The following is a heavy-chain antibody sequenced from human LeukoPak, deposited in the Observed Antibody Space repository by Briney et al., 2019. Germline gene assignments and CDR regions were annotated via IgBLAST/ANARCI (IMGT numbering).Heavy chain of an antibody. CDR1: GGSISSSSYY. Sequence: SETLSLTCTVSGGSISSSSYYWGWIRQPPGKGLEWIGSIYYSGSTYYNPSLKSRVTISVDTSKNQFSLELSSVTAADTAVYYCARRDLYSSSTLFDYWGQGTLVTVSS. D-gene: IGHD6-6*01. V-gene: IGHV4-39*01. J-gene: IGHJ4*02. CDR2: IYYSGST. CDR3: ARRDLYSSSTLFDY.